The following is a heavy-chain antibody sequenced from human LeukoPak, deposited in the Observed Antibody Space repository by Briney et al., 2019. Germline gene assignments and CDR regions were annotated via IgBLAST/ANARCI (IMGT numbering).Heavy chain of an antibody. CDR3: AKSLNQLEADFWYYYYMDV. CDR1: GFTFSSYG. V-gene: IGHV3-30*02. Sequence: GGSLRLSCAASGFTFSSYGMHWVRQAPGKGLEWVAFIHYDGNNKHYADSVKGRFTISRDNSKNTLYLQMSSLRVEDTAVYYCAKSLNQLEADFWYYYYMDVWGKGTTVTVSS. CDR2: IHYDGNNK. D-gene: IGHD1-1*01. J-gene: IGHJ6*03.